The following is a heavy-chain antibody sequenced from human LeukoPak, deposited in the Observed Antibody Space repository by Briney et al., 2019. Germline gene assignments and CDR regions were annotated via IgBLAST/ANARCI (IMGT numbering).Heavy chain of an antibody. D-gene: IGHD6-19*01. Sequence: SETLSLTCTVSGGSISRSSYYWGWIRQPPGKGLEWIGSIYYSGTTNYNPSLKSRVTTSVDTSKNQFSLKLSSVTAADTAVYYCARGGWKAFDIRGQGTMVTVSS. V-gene: IGHV4-39*07. J-gene: IGHJ3*02. CDR1: GGSISRSSYY. CDR2: IYYSGTT. CDR3: ARGGWKAFDI.